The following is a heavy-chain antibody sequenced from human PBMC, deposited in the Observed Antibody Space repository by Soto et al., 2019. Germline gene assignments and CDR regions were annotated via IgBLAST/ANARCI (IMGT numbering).Heavy chain of an antibody. CDR2: IYYSGST. D-gene: IGHD6-6*01. V-gene: IGHV4-31*03. J-gene: IGHJ5*02. CDR1: GGSISSGGYY. Sequence: PSETLSLTCTVSGGSISSGGYYWSWIRQHPGKGLEWIGYIYYSGSTYYNPSLKSRVTISVDTSKNQFSMKLSSETAADTAVYYCARDIAALRSNWFDPWGQGTLVTSPQ. CDR3: ARDIAALRSNWFDP.